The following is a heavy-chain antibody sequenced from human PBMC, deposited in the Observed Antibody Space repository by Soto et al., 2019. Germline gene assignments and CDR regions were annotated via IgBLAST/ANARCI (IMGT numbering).Heavy chain of an antibody. CDR3: ARDPILTGYSLTTGYYYMDV. CDR1: GYTFTSYY. V-gene: IGHV1-46*01. CDR2: INPSGGST. Sequence: GASVKVSCKASGYTFTSYYMHWVRQAPGQGLEWMGIINPSGGSTSYAQKFQGRVTITRDTSASTAYMEPSSLRSEDTAVYYCARDPILTGYSLTTGYYYMDVWGKGTTVTVSS. J-gene: IGHJ6*03. D-gene: IGHD3-9*01.